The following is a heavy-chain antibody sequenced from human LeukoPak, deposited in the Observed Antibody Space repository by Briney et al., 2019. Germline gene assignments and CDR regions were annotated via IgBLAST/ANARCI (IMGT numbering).Heavy chain of an antibody. CDR2: INPNSGGT. V-gene: IGHV1-2*02. CDR1: GYTFTGYY. J-gene: IGHJ4*02. CDR3: ASWRPYNYGSSAENY. D-gene: IGHD3-10*01. Sequence: ASMKVSCKASGYTFTGYYMHWVRQAPGQGLEWMGWINPNSGGTNYAQKFQGRVTMTRDTSISTAYMELSRLRSDDTAVYYCASWRPYNYGSSAENYWGQGTLVTVSS.